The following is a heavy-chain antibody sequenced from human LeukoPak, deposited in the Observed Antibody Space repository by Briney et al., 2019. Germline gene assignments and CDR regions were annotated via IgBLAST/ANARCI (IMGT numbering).Heavy chain of an antibody. Sequence: GGSLRLSCAASGFPFNSYWMSWVRQAPGRGLEWVANIKEDGSEKFYVDSMKGRFTISRDNAKNSLFLQMTSLRAEDTALYYCAPEVWELQGASDIWGQGTMVTVSS. CDR2: IKEDGSEK. D-gene: IGHD1-26*01. CDR1: GFPFNSYW. J-gene: IGHJ3*02. V-gene: IGHV3-7*01. CDR3: APEVWELQGASDI.